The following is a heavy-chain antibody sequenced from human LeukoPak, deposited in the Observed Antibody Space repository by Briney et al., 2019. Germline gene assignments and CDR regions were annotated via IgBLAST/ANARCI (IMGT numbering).Heavy chain of an antibody. V-gene: IGHV1-2*04. CDR3: ARGTAGYSSSWYWFDP. Sequence: ASVKVSCKASGYTFTGYYMHWVRQAPGQGLEWMGWINPNSGGTNYAQKFQGWVTMTRDTSISTAYMELSRLRSDGTAVYYCARGTAGYSSSWYWFDPGGQGTLVTVSS. CDR1: GYTFTGYY. CDR2: INPNSGGT. D-gene: IGHD6-13*01. J-gene: IGHJ5*02.